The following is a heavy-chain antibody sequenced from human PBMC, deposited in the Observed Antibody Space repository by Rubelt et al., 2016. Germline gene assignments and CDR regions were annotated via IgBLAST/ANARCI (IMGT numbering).Heavy chain of an antibody. CDR3: ATIREELLIGMDV. J-gene: IGHJ6*02. V-gene: IGHV1-24*01. CDR1: GYTLTELS. Sequence: GYTLTELSMHWVRQAPGKGLEWMGGFDPEDGETIYAQKFQGRVTMTEDTSTDTANMELSSLRSEDTTVYYCATIREELLIGMDVWGQGTTVTVSS. CDR2: FDPEDGET. D-gene: IGHD1-26*01.